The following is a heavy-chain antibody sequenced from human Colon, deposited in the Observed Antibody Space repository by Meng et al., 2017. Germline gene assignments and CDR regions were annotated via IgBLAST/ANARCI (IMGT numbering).Heavy chain of an antibody. CDR1: SGSISSSTW. V-gene: IGHV4-4*02. CDR3: VRQGMTSYSWGY. D-gene: IGHD3-9*01. J-gene: IGHJ4*02. CDR2: ISQSGTT. Sequence: QGQLGEPGPVLVKPAGTLSLTCAGSSGSISSSTWGSWVRQPPGKGLEWIGEISQSGTTYYNPSLKSRVTITGDWSKNQFSLNLNSVTAADTALYYCVRQGMTSYSWGYWGQGTLVTVSS.